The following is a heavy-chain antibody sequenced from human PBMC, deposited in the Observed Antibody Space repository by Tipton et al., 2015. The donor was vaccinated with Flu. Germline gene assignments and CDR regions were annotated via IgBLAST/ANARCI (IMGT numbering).Heavy chain of an antibody. CDR2: INHSGST. J-gene: IGHJ2*01. V-gene: IGHV4-34*01. CDR3: ARGYCSGGSCSYWYFDL. Sequence: TLSLTCAVHGGSFSGYYWSWIRQPPGKGLEWIGEINHSGSTNYNPSLKSRVTISADTSKNQFSLKLSSVTAADTAVYYCARGYCSGGSCSYWYFDLWGRGTLVTVSS. D-gene: IGHD2-15*01. CDR1: GGSFSGYY.